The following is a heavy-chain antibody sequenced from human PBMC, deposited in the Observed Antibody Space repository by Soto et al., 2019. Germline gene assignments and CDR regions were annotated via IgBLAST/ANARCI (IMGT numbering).Heavy chain of an antibody. CDR3: AREYSSGWNFDY. CDR1: GYTFTSYA. CDR2: INAGNGNT. D-gene: IGHD6-19*01. Sequence: EASVKVSCKASGYTFTSYAMHWVRQAPGQRLEWMGWINAGNGNTKYSQKFQGRVTITRDTSASTAYMELSSLRSEDTAVYYCAREYSSGWNFDYWGQGTLVTVSS. J-gene: IGHJ4*02. V-gene: IGHV1-3*01.